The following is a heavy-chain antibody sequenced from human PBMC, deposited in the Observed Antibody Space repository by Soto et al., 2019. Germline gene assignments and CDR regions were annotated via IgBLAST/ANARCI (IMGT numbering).Heavy chain of an antibody. CDR1: GFTFSSYG. Sequence: GGSLRLSCAASGFTFSSYGMHWVRQAPGKGLEWVAVIWYDGSNKYYADSVKGRFTISRDNSKNTLYLQMNSLRAEDTAVYYCAREGRDWNSYYYYYYYMDVWGKGTTVTISS. CDR3: AREGRDWNSYYYYYYYMDV. V-gene: IGHV3-33*01. J-gene: IGHJ6*03. CDR2: IWYDGSNK. D-gene: IGHD1-7*01.